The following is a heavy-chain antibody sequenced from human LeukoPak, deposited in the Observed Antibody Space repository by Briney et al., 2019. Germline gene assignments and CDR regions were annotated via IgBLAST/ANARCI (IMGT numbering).Heavy chain of an antibody. CDR1: GGSISSGGYY. CDR2: IYYSGST. D-gene: IGHD3-10*01. J-gene: IGHJ4*02. CDR3: ACDYYGSSI. Sequence: SETLSLTCTVSGGSISSGGYYWSWIRQDPGKGLEWIGYIYYSGSTHYNPSLKSRVTISVDTSKNQFSLKLSSVTAADTAVYYCACDYYGSSIWGQGTLVTVSS. V-gene: IGHV4-31*03.